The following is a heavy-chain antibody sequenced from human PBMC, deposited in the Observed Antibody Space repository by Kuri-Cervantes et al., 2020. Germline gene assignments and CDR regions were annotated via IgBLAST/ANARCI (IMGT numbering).Heavy chain of an antibody. D-gene: IGHD1-26*01. V-gene: IGHV1-8*01. CDR3: AKCSGSYSDWFDP. CDR1: GYTFTSYD. CDR2: MNPNSGNT. J-gene: IGHJ5*02. Sequence: ASVKVSCKASGYTFTSYDINWVRQATGQGLEWMGWMNPNSGNTGYAQKFQGRVTMTRNTSIGTAYMELSSLRAEDTAVYYCAKCSGSYSDWFDPWGQGTLVTVSS.